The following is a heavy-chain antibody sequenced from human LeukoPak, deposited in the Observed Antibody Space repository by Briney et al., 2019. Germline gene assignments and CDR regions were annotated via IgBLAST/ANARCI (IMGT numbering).Heavy chain of an antibody. CDR1: DYSISSGYY. CDR3: ARVQGHSYDSNGYYRYFDY. V-gene: IGHV4-38-2*01. Sequence: PSETLSLTCAVSDYSISSGYYWGWIRQSPGKGLEWIGSIYHSGSTYYNPSLESRVTISVDTSKNEFSLKLSSVTAADTAVYFCARVQGHSYDSNGYYRYFDYWGQGTLVTVSS. D-gene: IGHD3-22*01. CDR2: IYHSGST. J-gene: IGHJ4*02.